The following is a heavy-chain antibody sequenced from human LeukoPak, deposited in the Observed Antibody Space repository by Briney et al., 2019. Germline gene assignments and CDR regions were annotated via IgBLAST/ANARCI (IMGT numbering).Heavy chain of an antibody. J-gene: IGHJ4*02. V-gene: IGHV3-48*03. CDR3: AKDLRFDYGDYGDYFDY. CDR1: GFTFSSYE. CDR2: ISSSGSTR. Sequence: GGSLRLSCAASGFTFSSYEVNWVRQAPGKGLEWVSYISSSGSTRTYADSVKGRFTISRDNSKNTLYLQMNSLRADDTAVYYCAKDLRFDYGDYGDYFDYWGQGTLVTVSS. D-gene: IGHD4-17*01.